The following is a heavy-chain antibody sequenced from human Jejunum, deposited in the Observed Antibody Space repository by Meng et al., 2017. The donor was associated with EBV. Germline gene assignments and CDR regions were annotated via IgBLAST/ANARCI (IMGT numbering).Heavy chain of an antibody. J-gene: IGHJ5*02. CDR3: ARLGGYASGTYYPIDP. CDR2: INHGGGA. V-gene: IGHV4-34*01. CDR1: SGTFRDYS. D-gene: IGHD3-10*01. Sequence: GAAPFQPADHLSPPCVVYSGTFRDYSRTRIRQPPGKGLEWIGEINHGGGAIYNPSLKSRVTISVDTSKNQFSLKLSSVTAADTAVYYCARLGGYASGTYYPIDPWGQGTLVTVSS.